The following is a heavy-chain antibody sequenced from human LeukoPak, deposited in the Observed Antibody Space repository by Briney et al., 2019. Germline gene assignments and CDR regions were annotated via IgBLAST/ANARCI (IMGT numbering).Heavy chain of an antibody. D-gene: IGHD6-6*01. J-gene: IGHJ4*02. CDR3: AKDPYSSFFYFDY. Sequence: GGSLRLSCAASGFTFSSYGMHWVRQAPGKGLEWVAVISYDGSNKYYADSVKGRFTISRDNSKNTLYLQMNSLRAEDTAVYYCAKDPYSSFFYFDYWGQGTLVTVSS. CDR1: GFTFSSYG. V-gene: IGHV3-30*18. CDR2: ISYDGSNK.